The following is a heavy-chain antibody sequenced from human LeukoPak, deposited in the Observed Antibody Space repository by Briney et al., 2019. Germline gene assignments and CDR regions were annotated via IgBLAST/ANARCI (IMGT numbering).Heavy chain of an antibody. CDR2: INPNSGGT. Sequence: ASVKVSCKASGYXFTAYYMHWVRQAPGQGLEWLGWINPNSGGTNYAQHFQGRVTMTRDTSITTAYMELSSLSSDDTAVYYCARGIVVVSAAWYYYGMDVWGQGTTVTVSS. V-gene: IGHV1-2*02. CDR1: GYXFTAYY. J-gene: IGHJ6*02. D-gene: IGHD2-21*01. CDR3: ARGIVVVSAAWYYYGMDV.